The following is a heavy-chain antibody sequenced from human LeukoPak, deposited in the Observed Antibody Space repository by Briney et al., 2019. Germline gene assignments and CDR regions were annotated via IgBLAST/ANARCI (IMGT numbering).Heavy chain of an antibody. CDR3: AKACRGPYYYYGMDV. Sequence: GGSLRLSCAASGFTFSSYAMSWVRQAPGKGLEWVSAISGSGGSTYYADSVKGRFTISRDNSKNTLYLQMNSLRAKDTAVYYCAKACRGPYYYYGMDVWGQGTTATVSS. J-gene: IGHJ6*02. CDR1: GFTFSSYA. CDR2: ISGSGGST. V-gene: IGHV3-23*01.